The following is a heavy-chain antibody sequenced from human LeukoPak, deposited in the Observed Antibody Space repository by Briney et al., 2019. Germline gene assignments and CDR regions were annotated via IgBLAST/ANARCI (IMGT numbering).Heavy chain of an antibody. CDR2: IYTSGST. V-gene: IGHV4-61*02. CDR3: ARDYTLDYYGSGSYYGGVFDP. Sequence: SQTLSLTCTVSGGSISSGSYYWSWIRQPAGKGLEWIGRIYTSGSTNYNPSLKSRVTMSVDTSKNQFSLKLSSVTAADTAVYYCARDYTLDYYGSGSYYGGVFDPWGQGTLVTVSS. CDR1: GGSISSGSYY. D-gene: IGHD3-10*01. J-gene: IGHJ5*02.